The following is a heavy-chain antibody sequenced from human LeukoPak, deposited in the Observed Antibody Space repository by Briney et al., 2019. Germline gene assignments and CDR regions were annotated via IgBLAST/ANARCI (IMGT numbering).Heavy chain of an antibody. J-gene: IGHJ4*02. Sequence: PSETLSLTCTVSGYSISSGYYWGWIRPPPGKGLEWIGNIYPTGSTYYNPSLRSRVTISLDTSKNQFSLKLNSVTAADTAVYYCARALYWSSWTLVFDYWGQGTLVTVSS. V-gene: IGHV4-38-2*02. D-gene: IGHD6-13*01. CDR1: GYSISSGYY. CDR3: ARALYWSSWTLVFDY. CDR2: IYPTGST.